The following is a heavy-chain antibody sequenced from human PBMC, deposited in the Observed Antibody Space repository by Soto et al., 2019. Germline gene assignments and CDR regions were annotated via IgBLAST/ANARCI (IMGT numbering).Heavy chain of an antibody. D-gene: IGHD2-2*02. V-gene: IGHV1-2*02. J-gene: IGHJ6*02. CDR2: INPNSGGT. CDR1: GYTFTGYY. Sequence: EASVKVSCKASGYTFTGYYMHWVRQAPGQGLEWMGWINPNSGGTNYAQKFQGRVTMTRDTSISTAYMELSRLRSDDTAVYYCARAYTASYYYYGMDVWGQGTTVTVSS. CDR3: ARAYTASYYYYGMDV.